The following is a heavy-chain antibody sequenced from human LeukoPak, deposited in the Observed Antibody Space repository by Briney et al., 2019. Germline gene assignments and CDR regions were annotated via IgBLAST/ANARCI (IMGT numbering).Heavy chain of an antibody. CDR1: GGSISSYY. D-gene: IGHD3-3*01. CDR2: IYYSGSI. V-gene: IGHV4-59*01. CDR3: ARDRIGYYDFWSGYYMDWYFDL. J-gene: IGHJ2*01. Sequence: SETLSLTCTVSGGSISSYYWSWIRQPPGKGLEWIGYIYYSGSINYNPSLKSRVTISVDTSKNQFSLKLSSVTAADTAVYYCARDRIGYYDFWSGYYMDWYFDLWGRGTLVTVSS.